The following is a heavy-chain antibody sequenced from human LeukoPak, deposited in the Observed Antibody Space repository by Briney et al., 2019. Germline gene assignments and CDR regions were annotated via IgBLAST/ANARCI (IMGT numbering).Heavy chain of an antibody. CDR1: GGSISSYY. Sequence: SETLSLTCTVSGGSISSYYWSWIRKPPGKGLEWIGYIYYSGSTNYNPSLKSRVTISVDTSKNQFSLKLSSVTAADTAVYYCARVGLGYSSSWYYYYGMDVWGQGTTVTVSS. D-gene: IGHD6-13*01. CDR3: ARVGLGYSSSWYYYYGMDV. CDR2: IYYSGST. V-gene: IGHV4-59*01. J-gene: IGHJ6*02.